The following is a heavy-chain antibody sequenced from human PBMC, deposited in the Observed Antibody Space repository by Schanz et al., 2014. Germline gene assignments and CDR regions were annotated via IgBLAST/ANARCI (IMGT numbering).Heavy chain of an antibody. J-gene: IGHJ4*02. Sequence: QLMQSGAEVKKPGASVKVSCEASGYTFTSYYIHWVRQAPGQGLEWMGWISGYNGDTNYAPKFQDRVTMTTDTATGITSLELRNLKSDDTAVYYCARDRVSFVRGPLGVDWGQGTQVIVSS. D-gene: IGHD3-10*01. CDR2: ISGYNGDT. CDR3: ARDRVSFVRGPLGVD. V-gene: IGHV1-18*04. CDR1: GYTFTSYY.